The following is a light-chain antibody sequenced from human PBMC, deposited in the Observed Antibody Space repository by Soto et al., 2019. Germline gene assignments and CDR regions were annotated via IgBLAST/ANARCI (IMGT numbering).Light chain of an antibody. Sequence: IQLTQSPSSLSASVGDRVSISCRASQGNNTFVAWYQQKSGKAPKLLIYGASTLQSGVPSRFSGSGSGTEFTLTISGLQPEDFATYYCQQLTALRFSFGQGTKLDIK. CDR1: QGNNTF. V-gene: IGKV1-9*01. CDR3: QQLTALRFS. CDR2: GAS. J-gene: IGKJ2*01.